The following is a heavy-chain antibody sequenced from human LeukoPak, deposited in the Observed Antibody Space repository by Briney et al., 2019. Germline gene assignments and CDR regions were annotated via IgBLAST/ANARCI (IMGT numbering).Heavy chain of an antibody. CDR3: ARGDTYWYFDL. V-gene: IGHV3-30*03. D-gene: IGHD2-21*02. Sequence: PGGSLRLSCAAAGFTFSSYGMHWVRQAPGKGLEWVAVISYDGSNKYYADSVKGRFTISRDNSKNTLYLQMNSLRAEDTAVYYCARGDTYWYFDLWGRGTLVTVSS. J-gene: IGHJ2*01. CDR2: ISYDGSNK. CDR1: GFTFSSYG.